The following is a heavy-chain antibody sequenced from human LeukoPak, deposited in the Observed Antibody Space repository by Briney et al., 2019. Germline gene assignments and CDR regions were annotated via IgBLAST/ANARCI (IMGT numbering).Heavy chain of an antibody. CDR2: IYHSGST. D-gene: IGHD1-26*01. Sequence: SGTLSLTCAVSGGSISSSNWWSWVRQPPGKGLEWIGEIYHSGSTNYNPSLKSRVTISVNKSKNQFSLKLSSVTAADTAVYYCARLAVGATKWFDPWGQGTLVTVSS. V-gene: IGHV4-4*02. CDR3: ARLAVGATKWFDP. J-gene: IGHJ5*02. CDR1: GGSISSSNW.